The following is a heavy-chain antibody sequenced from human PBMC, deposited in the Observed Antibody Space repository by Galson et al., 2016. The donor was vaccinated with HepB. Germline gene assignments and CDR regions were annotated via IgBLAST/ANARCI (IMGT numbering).Heavy chain of an antibody. Sequence: SETLSLTCAVYGGSLSNHYWSWIRQPPGKGPEWIGEVNQSGTTNYNPALKSRLTISVDTSKNQFSLKLTSVTAADTAVYFCARGPYGSGSFHLNWFDPWGQGTLVIVSS. V-gene: IGHV4-34*01. CDR1: GGSLSNHY. D-gene: IGHD3-10*01. CDR3: ARGPYGSGSFHLNWFDP. J-gene: IGHJ5*02. CDR2: VNQSGTT.